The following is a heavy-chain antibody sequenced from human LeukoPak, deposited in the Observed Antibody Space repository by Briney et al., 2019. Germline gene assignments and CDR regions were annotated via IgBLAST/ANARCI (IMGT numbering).Heavy chain of an antibody. Sequence: PSETLSLTCIVSGGSISSSSYYWGWIRQPPGKGLEWIGSIYYSGSTYYNPSLKSRVTISVDTSKNQFSLKLSSVTAADTAVYYCARDPRYFDWLPAPYFDYWGQGTLVTVSS. CDR1: GGSISSSSYY. J-gene: IGHJ4*02. CDR3: ARDPRYFDWLPAPYFDY. D-gene: IGHD3-9*01. V-gene: IGHV4-39*07. CDR2: IYYSGST.